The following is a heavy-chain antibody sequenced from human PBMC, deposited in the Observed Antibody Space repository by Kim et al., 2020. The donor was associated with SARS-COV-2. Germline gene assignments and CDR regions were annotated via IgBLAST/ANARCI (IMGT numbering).Heavy chain of an antibody. Sequence: RFTISRDNSKNALYLQVDSLRAEDTAVYYCARGPISMVLVVITVYGMDVWGQGTTVTVSS. D-gene: IGHD3-10*01. CDR3: ARGPISMVLVVITVYGMDV. J-gene: IGHJ6*02. V-gene: IGHV3-53*01.